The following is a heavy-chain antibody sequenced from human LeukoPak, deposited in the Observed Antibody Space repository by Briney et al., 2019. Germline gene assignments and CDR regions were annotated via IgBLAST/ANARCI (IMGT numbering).Heavy chain of an antibody. CDR2: IYYSGST. V-gene: IGHV4-59*01. CDR3: ASTVICSGGSCYNNWFDP. Sequence: SETLSLTCTVSGGSISNYYWSWIRQPPGKGLEWIGYIYYSGSTNYNPSLKSRVTISVDTSKNRFSLKLSSVTAADTAVYYCASTVICSGGSCYNNWFDPWGQGTLVTVSS. J-gene: IGHJ5*02. CDR1: GGSISNYY. D-gene: IGHD2-15*01.